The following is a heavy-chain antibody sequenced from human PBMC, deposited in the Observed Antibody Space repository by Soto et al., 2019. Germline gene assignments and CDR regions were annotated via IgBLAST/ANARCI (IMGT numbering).Heavy chain of an antibody. J-gene: IGHJ4*02. V-gene: IGHV4-39*01. Sequence: SETLSLTCTVSGGSISSSSYYWGWIRQPPGKGLEWIGSIYYSGSTYYNPSLKSRVTISVDTSKNQFSLKLSSVTAADTAVYYCARHTTPTYGDYTVPSFFDYWGQGTLVTVSS. CDR3: ARHTTPTYGDYTVPSFFDY. CDR2: IYYSGST. D-gene: IGHD4-17*01. CDR1: GGSISSSSYY.